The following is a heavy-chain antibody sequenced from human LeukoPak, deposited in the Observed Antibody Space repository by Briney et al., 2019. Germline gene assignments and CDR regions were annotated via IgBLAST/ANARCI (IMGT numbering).Heavy chain of an antibody. Sequence: ASVKVSCKASGYSFTNYYMHWVRQAPGQGLEWMGIINPSGGSTTNAQKFQGRVTMTRDTSTTTVYMELSSPRSDDTAMYYGARDERDIVVVPGAMPYWGQGTLVTVSS. J-gene: IGHJ4*02. D-gene: IGHD2-2*01. CDR3: ARDERDIVVVPGAMPY. V-gene: IGHV1-46*01. CDR1: GYSFTNYY. CDR2: INPSGGST.